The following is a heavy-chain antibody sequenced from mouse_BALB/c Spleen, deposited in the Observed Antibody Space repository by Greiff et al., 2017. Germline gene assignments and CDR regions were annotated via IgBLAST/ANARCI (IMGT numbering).Heavy chain of an antibody. V-gene: IGHV3-6*02. CDR3: ASGYDYAAY. J-gene: IGHJ2*01. D-gene: IGHD2-4*01. CDR1: GYSITSGYY. CDR2: ISYDGSN. Sequence: EVQLVESGPGLVKPSQSLSLTCSVTGYSITSGYYWNWIRQFPGNKLEWMGYISYDGSNNYNPSLKNRISITRDTSKNQFFLKLNSVTTEDTATYYCASGYDYAAYWGQGTTLTVSS.